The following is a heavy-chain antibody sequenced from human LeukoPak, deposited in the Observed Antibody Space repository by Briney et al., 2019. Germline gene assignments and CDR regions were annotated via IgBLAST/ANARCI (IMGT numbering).Heavy chain of an antibody. CDR3: AIDFAPNDFWSGSSGMDV. CDR2: IIPVFGTP. CDR1: GYTFTSYA. J-gene: IGHJ6*03. Sequence: ASVKVSCKASGYTFTSYAMNWVRQAPGQGLEWMGGIIPVFGTPKYAQKFQGRVSITKDESTSTAYMELSSLSSEDTAVYYCAIDFAPNDFWSGSSGMDVWGKGTTVTVSS. V-gene: IGHV1-69*05. D-gene: IGHD3-3*01.